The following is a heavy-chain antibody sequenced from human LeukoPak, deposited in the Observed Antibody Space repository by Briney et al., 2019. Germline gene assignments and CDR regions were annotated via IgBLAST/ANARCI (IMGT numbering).Heavy chain of an antibody. CDR2: INYSGIT. CDR1: GGSFSGYY. D-gene: IGHD5-18*01. Sequence: SGTLCLTCAVSGGSFSGYYWSWIRQAPGKWLEWIGEINYSGITNYNPSLKSRVTISVDTSKNPFYLQLSCVTAADTAVYYCARHGVLGYCTIQLWSGGFDYWGQGTLVTVSS. V-gene: IGHV4-34*01. CDR3: ARHGVLGYCTIQLWSGGFDY. J-gene: IGHJ4*02.